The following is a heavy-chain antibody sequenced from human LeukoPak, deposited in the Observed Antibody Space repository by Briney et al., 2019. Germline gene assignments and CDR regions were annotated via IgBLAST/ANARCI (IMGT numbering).Heavy chain of an antibody. D-gene: IGHD2-2*01. Sequence: GASVKVSCKASGYTFTSYDINWVRQATGQGLEWMGWMNPNSGNTGYAQKSQGRVTMTRNTSISTAYMELSSLRSEDTAVYYCAKSLYCSSTSCRRYYFDYWGQGTLVTVSS. CDR2: MNPNSGNT. V-gene: IGHV1-8*02. CDR1: GYTFTSYD. J-gene: IGHJ4*02. CDR3: AKSLYCSSTSCRRYYFDY.